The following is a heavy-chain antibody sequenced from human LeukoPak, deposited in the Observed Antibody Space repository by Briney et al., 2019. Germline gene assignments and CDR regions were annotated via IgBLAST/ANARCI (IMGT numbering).Heavy chain of an antibody. CDR1: GFTSSSYA. CDR2: ISYDGSNK. V-gene: IGHV3-30-3*01. J-gene: IGHJ4*02. Sequence: GGSLRLSCAASGFTSSSYAMHWVRQAPGKGLEWVAVISYDGSNKYYADSAKGRFTISRDNSKNTLYLQMNSLRAEDTAVYYCARGSPSQYYFDYWGQGTLVTVSS. D-gene: IGHD1-26*01. CDR3: ARGSPSQYYFDY.